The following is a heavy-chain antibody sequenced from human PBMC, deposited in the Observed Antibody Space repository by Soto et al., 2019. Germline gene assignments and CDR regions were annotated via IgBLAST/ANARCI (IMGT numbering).Heavy chain of an antibody. CDR3: ARDRGSGWYLVFDY. Sequence: EVQLVESGGGLVQPGGSLRLSCAASGFTFSSYSMNWVRQAPGKGLEWVSYISSSSSTIYYADSVKGRFTISRDNAKNSLYLQMNSLRAEDTAVYYCARDRGSGWYLVFDYWGQGTLVTVSS. J-gene: IGHJ4*02. CDR1: GFTFSSYS. D-gene: IGHD6-19*01. CDR2: ISSSSSTI. V-gene: IGHV3-48*01.